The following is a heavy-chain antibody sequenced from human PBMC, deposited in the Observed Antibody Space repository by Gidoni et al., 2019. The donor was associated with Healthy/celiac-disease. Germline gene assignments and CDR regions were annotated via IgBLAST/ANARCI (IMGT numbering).Heavy chain of an antibody. Sequence: QVQLQQWGAGLLKPSETLSLTCAVYGGSFGGYYWSWIRQPPGKGLEWIGEINHSGSTNYNPSLKSRVTISVDTSKNQFSLKLSSVSAADTAVYYCARANGVTIFGVVIGAHWFDPWGQGTLVTVSS. CDR2: INHSGST. CDR3: ARANGVTIFGVVIGAHWFDP. D-gene: IGHD3-3*01. J-gene: IGHJ5*02. CDR1: GGSFGGYY. V-gene: IGHV4-34*01.